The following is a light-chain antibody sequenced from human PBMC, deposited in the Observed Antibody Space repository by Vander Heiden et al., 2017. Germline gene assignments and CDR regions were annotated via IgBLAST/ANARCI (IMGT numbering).Light chain of an antibody. CDR1: NMGSKS. Sequence: SYVLTLPPSVSVAPGQTAKITCGGKNMGSKSVHWYQQRPGQAPVLVVYDDSDRPSGIPERFSGSNSGNAATLTISRVEAGDEADYYCQVWDSTTDHHVFATGTKVTVL. J-gene: IGLJ1*01. CDR2: DDS. CDR3: QVWDSTTDHHV. V-gene: IGLV3-21*02.